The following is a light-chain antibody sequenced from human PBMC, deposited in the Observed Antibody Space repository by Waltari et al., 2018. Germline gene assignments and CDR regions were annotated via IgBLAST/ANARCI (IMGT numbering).Light chain of an antibody. V-gene: IGLV2-14*01. Sequence: QSALTQPASVSGSPGQSITISCTGTSSDVGTDNYFPWYQQHPGKAPKLMIYDVNNRPSGVSDRFSGSKSGNTASLTISGLQAEDEADYYCSSYTRSITLVMFGGGTKLTVL. J-gene: IGLJ3*02. CDR1: SSDVGTDNY. CDR2: DVN. CDR3: SSYTRSITLVM.